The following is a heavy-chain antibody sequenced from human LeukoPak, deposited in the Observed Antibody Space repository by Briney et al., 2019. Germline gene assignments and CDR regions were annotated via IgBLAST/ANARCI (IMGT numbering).Heavy chain of an antibody. V-gene: IGHV3-74*01. CDR3: ARDKGAATEERSDY. CDR2: ISSDGSDI. J-gene: IGHJ4*02. CDR1: GFTFSSSW. Sequence: PGGSLRLSCVVSGFTFSSSWMHWVRQAPGRGLVYVSRISSDGSDIFYADSVKGRFTISRDNSKNMLYLQMNSLRAEDTAVYYCARDKGAATEERSDYWGQGTLVTVSS. D-gene: IGHD1-26*01.